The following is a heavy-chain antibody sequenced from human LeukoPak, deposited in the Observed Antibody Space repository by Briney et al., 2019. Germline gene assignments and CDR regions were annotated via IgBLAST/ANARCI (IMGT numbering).Heavy chain of an antibody. J-gene: IGHJ4*02. Sequence: GGSLRLSCAASGFTFNTYSMNWVRQAPGKGLEWVSYISSSGRAILYADSLKGRFTVSRDNAKNSLYLQMNNLRAEDTAVYYCSREIPSGSYAPDYWGQGTLVTVSS. CDR1: GFTFNTYS. CDR2: ISSSGRAI. D-gene: IGHD1-26*01. V-gene: IGHV3-48*04. CDR3: SREIPSGSYAPDY.